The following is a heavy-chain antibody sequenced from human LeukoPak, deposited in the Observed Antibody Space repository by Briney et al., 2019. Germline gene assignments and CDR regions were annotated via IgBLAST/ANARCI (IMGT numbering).Heavy chain of an antibody. CDR3: TRDKSPYYYGSGSSNWFDP. V-gene: IGHV3-49*05. Sequence: KTGGSLRLSCTASGFTFGDYAMSWFRQAPRKGLEWVGFIRSKAYGGTTEYAASVKGRFTISRDDSKSIAYLQMNSLKTEDTAVYYCTRDKSPYYYGSGSSNWFDPWGQGTLVTVSS. CDR1: GFTFGDYA. J-gene: IGHJ5*02. CDR2: IRSKAYGGTT. D-gene: IGHD3-10*01.